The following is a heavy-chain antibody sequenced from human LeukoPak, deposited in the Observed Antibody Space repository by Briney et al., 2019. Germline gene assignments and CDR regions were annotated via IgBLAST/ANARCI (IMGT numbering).Heavy chain of an antibody. V-gene: IGHV3-48*03. D-gene: IGHD5-12*01. Sequence: PGGSLRLSCVASGFTFRSYEMNWVRQAPGQGLEWVSYISSSGSAIYYADSVKGRFTISRDNAKSSLYLQMNSPRAEDTAIYYCARDRGFDDDYVPFDYWGQGTRVTASS. CDR2: ISSSGSAI. CDR3: ARDRGFDDDYVPFDY. CDR1: GFTFRSYE. J-gene: IGHJ4*02.